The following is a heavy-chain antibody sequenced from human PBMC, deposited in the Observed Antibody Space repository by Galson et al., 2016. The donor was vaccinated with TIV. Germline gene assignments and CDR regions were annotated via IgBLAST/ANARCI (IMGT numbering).Heavy chain of an antibody. Sequence: SETLSLTCAVSGYSISSGYFWGWIRQSPGKGLEWVASISHSGNTYYNPSLNSRVAILVDTSKNEFSLRLTSIIAADTAIYYCVLEAYMDGWDSWGQGALVSVSS. CDR3: VLEAYMDGWDS. CDR1: GYSISSGYF. V-gene: IGHV4-38-2*01. D-gene: IGHD2-15*01. CDR2: ISHSGNT. J-gene: IGHJ4*02.